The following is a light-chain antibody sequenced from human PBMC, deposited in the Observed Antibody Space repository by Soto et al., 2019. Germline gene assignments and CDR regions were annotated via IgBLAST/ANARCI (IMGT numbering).Light chain of an antibody. CDR1: QTIGSF. CDR3: QQSYSPLT. J-gene: IGKJ4*01. V-gene: IGKV1-39*01. Sequence: DNQMTQSPSSLSASVGDRVTITCRASQTIGSFLNWYQQKPGRPPKLLIYAASNLPSGVPSRFSGSGSGTDFTFTISSLQPEDFTTYYCQQSYSPLTFGGGTKVEIK. CDR2: AAS.